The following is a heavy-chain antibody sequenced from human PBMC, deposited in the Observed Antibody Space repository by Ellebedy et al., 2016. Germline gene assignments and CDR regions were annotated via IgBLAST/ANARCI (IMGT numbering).Heavy chain of an antibody. J-gene: IGHJ4*02. CDR3: ARAIRMYGSGSYLGY. CDR2: INAGNGNT. D-gene: IGHD3-10*01. Sequence: ASVKVSXXASGYTFTSYAMHWVRQAPGQRLEWMGWINAGNGNTKYSQKFQGRVTITRDTSASTAYMELSSLRSEDTAVYYCARAIRMYGSGSYLGYWGQGTLVTVSS. CDR1: GYTFTSYA. V-gene: IGHV1-3*01.